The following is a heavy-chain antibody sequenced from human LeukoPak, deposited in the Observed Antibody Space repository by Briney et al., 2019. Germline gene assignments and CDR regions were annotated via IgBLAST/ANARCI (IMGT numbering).Heavy chain of an antibody. CDR2: IIPILGIA. Sequence: GASVKVSCKASGGTFSSYAISWVRQAPGQGLEWMGRIIPILGIANYAQKFQGRVTITADKSTSTAYMELSSLRSEDTAVYYCARWDILTGYLGYWGQGTLVTVSP. V-gene: IGHV1-69*04. D-gene: IGHD3-9*01. CDR1: GGTFSSYA. J-gene: IGHJ4*02. CDR3: ARWDILTGYLGY.